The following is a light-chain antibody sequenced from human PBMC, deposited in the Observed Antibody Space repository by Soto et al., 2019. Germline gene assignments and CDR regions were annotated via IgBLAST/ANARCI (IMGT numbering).Light chain of an antibody. Sequence: QSAQTQPPSASGSPGQSVTISCTGTISDIGTYHYVSWYQQHPGKVPKLIIYEVSERPSGVPDRFSGSKSGNTASLTVSGLQAGDEADYYCSSYAGTKTLVFGGGTKLTVL. CDR3: SSYAGTKTLV. J-gene: IGLJ3*02. CDR1: ISDIGTYHY. CDR2: EVS. V-gene: IGLV2-8*01.